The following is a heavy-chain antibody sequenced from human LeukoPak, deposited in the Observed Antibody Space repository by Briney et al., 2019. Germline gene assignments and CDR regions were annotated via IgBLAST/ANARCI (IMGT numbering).Heavy chain of an antibody. Sequence: PSQTLSLTCTVSGGSISSGGHYWSWIRQPAGKGLEYLGRISSTGSTNYNPSLRSRVTISADTSKNHFSLKLTSVTAADTAVYYCARSRDIVVVPAAIRGQDNWFDPWGQGTLVTVSS. D-gene: IGHD2-2*02. J-gene: IGHJ5*02. CDR2: ISSTGST. CDR1: GGSISSGGHY. CDR3: ARSRDIVVVPAAIRGQDNWFDP. V-gene: IGHV4-61*02.